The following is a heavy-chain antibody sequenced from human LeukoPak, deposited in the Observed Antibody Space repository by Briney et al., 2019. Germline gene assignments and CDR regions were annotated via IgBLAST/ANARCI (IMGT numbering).Heavy chain of an antibody. J-gene: IGHJ5*02. CDR3: AGEEIMGDWFDP. CDR1: GASISSYY. D-gene: IGHD2-8*01. V-gene: IGHV4-59*01. CDR2: IYYSGST. Sequence: KPSETLSLTCTVSGASISSYYWSWIRQPPGKGLEWIGYIYYSGSTNYNPSLKSRVTISVDTSKNQFSLKLSSVTAADTAVYYCAGEEIMGDWFDPWGQGTLVTVSS.